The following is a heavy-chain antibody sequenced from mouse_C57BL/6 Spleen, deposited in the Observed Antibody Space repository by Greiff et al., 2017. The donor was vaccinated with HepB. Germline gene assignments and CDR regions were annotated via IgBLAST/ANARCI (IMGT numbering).Heavy chain of an antibody. V-gene: IGHV1-61*01. D-gene: IGHD2-4*01. J-gene: IGHJ3*01. CDR2: IYPSDSET. CDR1: GYTFTSYW. Sequence: VKLQQPGAELVRPGSSVKLSCKASGYTFTSYWMDWVKQRPGQGLEWIGNIYPSDSETHYNQKFKDKATLTVDKSSSTAYMQLSSLTSEDSAVYYCAREDDYEFAYWGQGTLVTVSA. CDR3: AREDDYEFAY.